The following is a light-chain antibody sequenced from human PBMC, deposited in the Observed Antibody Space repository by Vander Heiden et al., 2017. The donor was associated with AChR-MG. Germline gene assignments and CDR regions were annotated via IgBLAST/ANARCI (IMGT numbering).Light chain of an antibody. V-gene: IGLV2-23*01. Sequence: HSVLTQPASVSGSPGQSITISYTGISCDVGGFKLVSWYQNYPVKAPRLIICEGNKRPSGVADRFSASKSGNTASLTISGLQAEDESDYYCCSFAGYTSSWLFGGGTKVTVL. CDR2: EGN. CDR1: SCDVGGFKL. J-gene: IGLJ3*02. CDR3: CSFAGYTSSWL.